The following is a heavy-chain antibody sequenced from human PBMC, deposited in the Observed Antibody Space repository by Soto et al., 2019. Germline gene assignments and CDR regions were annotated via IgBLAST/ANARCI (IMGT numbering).Heavy chain of an antibody. Sequence: PGGSLRLSCAASGFTFSSYGMHWVRQAPGKGLEWVAVISYDGSNKYYADSVKGRFTISRDNSKNTLYLQMNSLRAEDTAVYYCANTAMVGYYYYYYGMDVWGQGTTVTVSS. CDR2: ISYDGSNK. V-gene: IGHV3-30*18. CDR1: GFTFSSYG. J-gene: IGHJ6*02. CDR3: ANTAMVGYYYYYYGMDV. D-gene: IGHD5-18*01.